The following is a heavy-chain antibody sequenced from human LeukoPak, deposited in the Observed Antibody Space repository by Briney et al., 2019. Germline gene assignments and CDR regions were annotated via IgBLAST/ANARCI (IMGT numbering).Heavy chain of an antibody. CDR1: GDSVSSNSAA. Sequence: SQTLSLTCAISGDSVSSNSAAWNWITQSPSRGLEWLGRTYYRSKWYNDYAVSVKGRININPDTSKNQFSLQLNSVTPEDTAVYYCARTQPAGAGNWLDPWGQGTLVTVSS. CDR2: TYYRSKWYN. V-gene: IGHV6-1*01. CDR3: ARTQPAGAGNWLDP. J-gene: IGHJ5*02. D-gene: IGHD6-13*01.